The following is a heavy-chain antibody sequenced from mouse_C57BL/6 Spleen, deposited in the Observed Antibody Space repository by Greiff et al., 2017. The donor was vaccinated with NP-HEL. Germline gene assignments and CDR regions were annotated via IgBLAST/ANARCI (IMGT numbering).Heavy chain of an antibody. J-gene: IGHJ4*01. CDR3: ARHDYYAMDY. CDR2: ISNGGGST. CDR1: GFTFSDYY. Sequence: EVKLQESGGGLVQPGGSLKLSCAASGFTFSDYYMYWVRQTPEKRLEWVAYISNGGGSTYYPDTVKGRFTISRDNAKNTLYLQMIRLKSEDTAMYYCARHDYYAMDYWGQGTSVTVSS. V-gene: IGHV5-12*01.